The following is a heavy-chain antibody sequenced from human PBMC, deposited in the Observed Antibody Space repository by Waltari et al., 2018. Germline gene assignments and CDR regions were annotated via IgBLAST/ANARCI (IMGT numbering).Heavy chain of an antibody. CDR2: IGTVNDR. CDR3: AKHWDY. CDR1: GLTFSSDD. D-gene: IGHD1-1*01. V-gene: IGHV3-23*01. J-gene: IGHJ4*02. Sequence: EAQLLESGGGLIQPGGSLRLSCAASGLTFSSDDMSWARQAPGKGLEWVSSIGTVNDRYYADSVRGRFTISRDNSKNTLYLQMSSLRAEDTAVYFCAKHWDYWGQGTLVTVSS.